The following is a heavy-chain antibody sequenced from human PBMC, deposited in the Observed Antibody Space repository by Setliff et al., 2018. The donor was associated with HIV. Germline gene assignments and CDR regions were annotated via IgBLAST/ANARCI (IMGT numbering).Heavy chain of an antibody. D-gene: IGHD3-10*01. Sequence: SETLSLTCAVSGDSMNNNNWWSWIRLSPGKGLEWIGDISHTGNVNYNPSLKSRVTMSVDQSKKQFSLRLDSVTAADTAFYFCARLRVMVFGMMLTDDAFDIWGHGTMVTV. CDR2: ISHTGNV. CDR1: GDSMNNNNW. CDR3: ARLRVMVFGMMLTDDAFDI. V-gene: IGHV4-4*02. J-gene: IGHJ3*02.